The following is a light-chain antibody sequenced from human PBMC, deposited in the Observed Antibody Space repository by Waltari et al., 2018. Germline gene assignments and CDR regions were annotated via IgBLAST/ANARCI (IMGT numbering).Light chain of an antibody. J-gene: IGKJ4*01. Sequence: SCRALQGVGTYLAWDQHRPGQSPRLLIYDATYRATGIPGRFSGSGSETDFTLTISSLQPEDFAVYYCQQRRSWALTFGGGTRVQI. CDR3: QQRRSWALT. V-gene: IGKV3-11*01. CDR2: DAT. CDR1: QGVGTY.